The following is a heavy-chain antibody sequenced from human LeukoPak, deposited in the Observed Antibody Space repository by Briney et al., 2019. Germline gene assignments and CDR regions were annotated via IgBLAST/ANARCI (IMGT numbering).Heavy chain of an antibody. CDR2: IEYDGSDK. CDR3: AKDLHSSASCY. Sequence: GGSLRLSCAASGFTFSQNGMHWVRHAPGKGLEWMAFIEYDGSDKYFADSVKGRFTISRDNSKNMLYLQMNSMRAEDTALYYCAKDLHSSASCYWGQGALVTVSS. J-gene: IGHJ4*02. CDR1: GFTFSQNG. V-gene: IGHV3-30*02. D-gene: IGHD3-22*01.